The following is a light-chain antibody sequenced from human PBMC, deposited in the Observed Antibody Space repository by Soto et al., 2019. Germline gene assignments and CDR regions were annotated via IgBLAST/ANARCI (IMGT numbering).Light chain of an antibody. CDR3: SSDTISSTFV. Sequence: QSALTQPASVSGSPGQSITISCTGTSSDVGGYSHVSWYQQHPGRAPKVIIYDVSNRPSGVSYRFSGSKSGNTASLTISGLQAEDEADYYCSSDTISSTFVFGTGTQLTVL. CDR2: DVS. J-gene: IGLJ7*01. V-gene: IGLV2-14*03. CDR1: SSDVGGYSH.